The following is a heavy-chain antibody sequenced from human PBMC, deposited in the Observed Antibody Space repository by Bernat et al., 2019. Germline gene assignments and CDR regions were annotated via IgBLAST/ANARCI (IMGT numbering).Heavy chain of an antibody. V-gene: IGHV3-9*01. D-gene: IGHD3-10*01. Sequence: EVQLVDSGGGLVQPDRSLRLSCAASGFIFDDYAMHWVRQAPGKGLEWVSGISWNSVSIAYADSVKGRFTISRDNAKNSLYLQINSLRPDDTALYYCVKRGSSGAFDIWGQGTVVTVSS. CDR1: GFIFDDYA. J-gene: IGHJ3*02. CDR2: ISWNSVSI. CDR3: VKRGSSGAFDI.